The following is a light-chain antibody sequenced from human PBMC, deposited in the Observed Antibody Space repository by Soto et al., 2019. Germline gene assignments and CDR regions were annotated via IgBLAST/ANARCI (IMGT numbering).Light chain of an antibody. CDR3: GSYTSATTWV. CDR1: SSDIGRYDY. V-gene: IGLV2-14*03. J-gene: IGLJ3*02. Sequence: QSALTQPASVSGSPGQSITLSCTGTSSDIGRYDYVSWYQQFPGKAPKLMIYRVINRPSGVSDRFSGSKSGNSASLSISGLQPEDEASYFCGSYTSATTWVFGGGTKVTVL. CDR2: RVI.